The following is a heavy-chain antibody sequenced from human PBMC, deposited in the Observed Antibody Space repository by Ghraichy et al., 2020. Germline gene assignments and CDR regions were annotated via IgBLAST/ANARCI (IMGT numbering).Heavy chain of an antibody. CDR3: AHRDYFDY. Sequence: GPTLLKPTQTLTLTCTFSGFSLSSTGEGVGWIRQPPGKALEWLALVYWNDEKRYTPSLKSRLTITKDTSKNQVLLRMTNMDPVDTATYYCAHRDYFDYWGQGIMVNVSS. CDR1: GFSLSSTGEG. V-gene: IGHV2-5*01. CDR2: VYWNDEK. J-gene: IGHJ4*02.